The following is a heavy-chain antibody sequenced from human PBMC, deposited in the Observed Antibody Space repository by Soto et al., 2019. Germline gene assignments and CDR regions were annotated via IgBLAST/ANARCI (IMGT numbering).Heavy chain of an antibody. CDR3: AKDPRYHGTIFFDY. CDR2: IKSKTDGGTT. J-gene: IGHJ4*02. D-gene: IGHD3-3*01. CDR1: GFTVTNTW. V-gene: IGHV3-15*01. Sequence: PGGSLRLSCAASGFTVTNTWMSWVRQAPGKGLEWVGRIKSKTDGGTTDYAAAVKGRFTISRDDSRNTLYLQMNSLRAEDTAVYYCAKDPRYHGTIFFDYWGQGTLVTVSS.